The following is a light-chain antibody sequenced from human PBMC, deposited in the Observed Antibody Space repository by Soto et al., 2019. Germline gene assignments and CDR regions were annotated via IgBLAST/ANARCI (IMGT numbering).Light chain of an antibody. Sequence: EIVMTQSPATLSVSPGERATLSRRASQSVNSNLAWYQQKPGQAPRLVIYGASTRATGIPARFSGSGSGTEFTLTISSLQSEDFAVYYCQQYKNFWTFGQGTKVEIK. J-gene: IGKJ1*01. CDR1: QSVNSN. CDR3: QQYKNFWT. CDR2: GAS. V-gene: IGKV3-15*01.